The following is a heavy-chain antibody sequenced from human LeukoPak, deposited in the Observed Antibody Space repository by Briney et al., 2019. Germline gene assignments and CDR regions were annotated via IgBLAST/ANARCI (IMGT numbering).Heavy chain of an antibody. Sequence: PGGSLRLSCAASGFTFSGYPIHWVRQAPGKGLEWVAVIWYDGSNINYGDSVKGRFAISRDNSRNTLYLQMNSLRAEDTALYYCAREPTTLNGYSVSRRHHYFDHWGQGALVIVSS. CDR1: GFTFSGYP. J-gene: IGHJ4*02. D-gene: IGHD5-24*01. V-gene: IGHV3-33*01. CDR2: IWYDGSNI. CDR3: AREPTTLNGYSVSRRHHYFDH.